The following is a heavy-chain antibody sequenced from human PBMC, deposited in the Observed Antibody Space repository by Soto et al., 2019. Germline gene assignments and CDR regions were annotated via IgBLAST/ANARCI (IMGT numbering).Heavy chain of an antibody. D-gene: IGHD6-6*01. Sequence: QVQLQESGPGLVKPSQTLSLTCTVSGGSISSGDYYWSWIRQPPGKGLEWIGYIYYSGSTFYNPSPRSRVTISVDTSKNQFSLKLSSVPAADTAVYYCARGRPDGARLDPWGQGTLVTVSS. CDR1: GGSISSGDYY. J-gene: IGHJ5*02. CDR3: ARGRPDGARLDP. V-gene: IGHV4-30-4*01. CDR2: IYYSGST.